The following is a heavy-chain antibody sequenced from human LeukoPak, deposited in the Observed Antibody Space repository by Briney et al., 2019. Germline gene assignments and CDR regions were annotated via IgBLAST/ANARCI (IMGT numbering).Heavy chain of an antibody. CDR2: MYHSGST. Sequence: SETLSLTCTVSGYSISSGHYWGWIRQPPGQGLEWIGSMYHSGSTYYNPPLKSRVTMSVDTSKNQFSLTLNSVTAEDTAVYYCARALRYGSESYYTPTSWFDPWGQGTLVPVSS. J-gene: IGHJ5*02. D-gene: IGHD3-10*01. CDR1: GYSISSGHY. CDR3: ARALRYGSESYYTPTSWFDP. V-gene: IGHV4-38-2*02.